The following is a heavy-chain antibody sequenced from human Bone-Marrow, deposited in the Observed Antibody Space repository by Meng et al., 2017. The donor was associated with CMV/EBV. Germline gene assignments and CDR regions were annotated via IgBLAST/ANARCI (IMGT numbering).Heavy chain of an antibody. J-gene: IGHJ4*02. D-gene: IGHD6-13*01. Sequence: ASVKVSCKGSGYTFSNYGFSWVRQAPGQGPEWMGWISAYSGNTNYAQKFQGRLTLTTDVSTSTAYMELSSLRSEDTAVYYCELSGAAAGRLDYWGQGKLVTVSS. CDR3: ELSGAAAGRLDY. CDR2: ISAYSGNT. CDR1: GYTFSNYG. V-gene: IGHV1-18*01.